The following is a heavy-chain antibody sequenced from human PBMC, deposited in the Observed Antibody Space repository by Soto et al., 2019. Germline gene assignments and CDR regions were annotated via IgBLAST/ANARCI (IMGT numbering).Heavy chain of an antibody. CDR2: ISYDGSNK. CDR3: AKDHDMIGPNAFDI. J-gene: IGHJ3*02. CDR1: GFTFSSYG. D-gene: IGHD3-22*01. Sequence: PGGSLRLSCAASGFTFSSYGMHWVRQAPGKGLEWVAVISYDGSNKYYADSVRGRFTISRDNSKSTLYLQMNSLRAEDTAVYYCAKDHDMIGPNAFDIWGQGTMVTVSS. V-gene: IGHV3-30*18.